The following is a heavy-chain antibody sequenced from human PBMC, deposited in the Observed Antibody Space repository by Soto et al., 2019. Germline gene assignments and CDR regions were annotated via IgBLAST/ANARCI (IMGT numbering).Heavy chain of an antibody. J-gene: IGHJ4*02. CDR2: IYYSGST. CDR3: ARISGYSYGLPPYFDY. V-gene: IGHV4-61*01. Sequence: QVQLQESGPGLVKPSETLSLTCTVSGGSVSSGSYYWSWIRQPPGKGLELIGYIYYSGSTNYNPSLKSRVTISVDTSKNQFSLKLSSVTAADTAVYYCARISGYSYGLPPYFDYWGQGTLVTVSS. CDR1: GGSVSSGSYY. D-gene: IGHD5-18*01.